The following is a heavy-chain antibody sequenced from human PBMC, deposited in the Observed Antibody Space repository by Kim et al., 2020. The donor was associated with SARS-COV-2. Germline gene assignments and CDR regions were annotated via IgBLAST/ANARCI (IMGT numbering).Heavy chain of an antibody. Sequence: ALVKVSCKASGYTFTSYDINWVRQATGQGLEWMGWMNPNSGNTGYAQKFQGRVTMTRNTSISTAYMELSSLRSEDTAVYYCARAPMITFGGVIAAHYGMDVWGQGTTVTVSS. CDR1: GYTFTSYD. V-gene: IGHV1-8*01. J-gene: IGHJ6*02. CDR2: MNPNSGNT. D-gene: IGHD3-16*02. CDR3: ARAPMITFGGVIAAHYGMDV.